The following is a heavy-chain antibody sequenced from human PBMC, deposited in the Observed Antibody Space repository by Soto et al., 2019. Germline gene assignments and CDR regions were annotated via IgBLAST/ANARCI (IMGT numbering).Heavy chain of an antibody. CDR2: ISYDGSNK. V-gene: IGHV3-30*18. J-gene: IGHJ6*02. Sequence: QVQLVESGGGVVQPGRSLRLSCAASGFTFSSYGVHWVRQAPGKGLEWVAVISYDGSNKYYADSVKGRFTISRDNSKNTLYLQMNSLRAEDTAVYYCAKALLLWFGEFGYGMDVWGQGTTVTVSS. CDR1: GFTFSSYG. D-gene: IGHD3-10*01. CDR3: AKALLLWFGEFGYGMDV.